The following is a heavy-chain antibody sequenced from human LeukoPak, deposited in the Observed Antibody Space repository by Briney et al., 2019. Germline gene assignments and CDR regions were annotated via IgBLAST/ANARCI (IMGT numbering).Heavy chain of an antibody. CDR3: ARGAWFGELAIDR. D-gene: IGHD3-10*01. Sequence: SETLSLTCTVSGGSISSGSYYWHWIRKPPGKGLEWIGRISNSGNTNYNPSITGRVTISRDTSNNQFSLKMISVTAADTAVYFCARGAWFGELAIDRWGQGTLVTVSS. V-gene: IGHV4-39*07. J-gene: IGHJ5*02. CDR1: GGSISSGSYY. CDR2: ISNSGNT.